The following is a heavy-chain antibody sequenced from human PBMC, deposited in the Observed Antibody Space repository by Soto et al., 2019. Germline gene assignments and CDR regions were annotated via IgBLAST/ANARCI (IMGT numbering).Heavy chain of an antibody. Sequence: PSETLSLTCSVSGGSISSGYYYWSWIRQPPGKGLEWIGNIYYSGNTYYNPSLKSRLIISIDTSKNQFSLKLSSVTAADTAVYYCARDYYDSSGYWGHYYYGMDVWGQGTTVTVSS. D-gene: IGHD3-22*01. J-gene: IGHJ6*02. CDR1: GGSISSGYYY. CDR2: IYYSGNT. V-gene: IGHV4-30-4*01. CDR3: ARDYYDSSGYWGHYYYGMDV.